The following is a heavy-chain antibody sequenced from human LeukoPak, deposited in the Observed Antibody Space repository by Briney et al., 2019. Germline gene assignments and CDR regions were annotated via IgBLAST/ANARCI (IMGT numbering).Heavy chain of an antibody. CDR3: SRSRPKFKDFDY. CDR1: GLTFSSYG. V-gene: IGHV3-30*03. Sequence: GRSLRLSCAASGLTFSSYGMHWVRQVPGKGLDGVTLISSDGSTKYYADSVKGRFTNSRDNSKSTLYLQMNSLRAEDTAVYYRSRSRPKFKDFDYWGQGTLVTVSS. J-gene: IGHJ4*02. CDR2: ISSDGSTK.